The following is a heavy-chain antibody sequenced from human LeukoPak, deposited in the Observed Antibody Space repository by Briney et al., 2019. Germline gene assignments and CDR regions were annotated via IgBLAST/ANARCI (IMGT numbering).Heavy chain of an antibody. CDR2: IYYTGAT. J-gene: IGHJ4*02. CDR3: ARVGYSSGRATYYFDY. D-gene: IGHD6-19*01. V-gene: IGHV4-59*08. Sequence: PSETLSLTCTVSGGSISSYYWTWIRQPPGKGLEWIGYIYYTGATSYNPSLKSRVTISVDTSKKQFSLKLTSVTAADTAVYYCARVGYSSGRATYYFDYWGQGTLVTVSS. CDR1: GGSISSYY.